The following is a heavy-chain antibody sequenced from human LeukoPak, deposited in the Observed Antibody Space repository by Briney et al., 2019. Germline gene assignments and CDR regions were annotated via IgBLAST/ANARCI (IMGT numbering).Heavy chain of an antibody. CDR1: GGSISIYY. J-gene: IGHJ6*02. D-gene: IGHD3-3*01. CDR2: IYNSGNT. V-gene: IGHV4-59*01. Sequence: SETLSLTCTVSGGSISIYYWSWIRQPPGKGLEWIGYIYNSGNTNYNPSFKSRVTISVDTSKNQFSLKLSSVTAADTAVYYCARASSIFGSRSNYYGMDVWGQGTTVTVSS. CDR3: ARASSIFGSRSNYYGMDV.